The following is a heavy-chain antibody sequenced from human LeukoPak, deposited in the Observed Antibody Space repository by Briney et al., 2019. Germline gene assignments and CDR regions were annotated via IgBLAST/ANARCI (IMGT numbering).Heavy chain of an antibody. CDR1: GFTFSSNW. D-gene: IGHD3-10*01. V-gene: IGHV3-7*05. CDR2: IKQDGSEK. J-gene: IGHJ3*02. CDR3: ARGLGINGLALDM. Sequence: PGGSLRLSCAAAGFTFSSNWMSWVRQAPGKGLQWVANIKQDGSEKYYVDSVKGRFTISRDNAKKSLHLQMNSLRGEDTAVYYCARGLGINGLALDMWGQGTMVTVSS.